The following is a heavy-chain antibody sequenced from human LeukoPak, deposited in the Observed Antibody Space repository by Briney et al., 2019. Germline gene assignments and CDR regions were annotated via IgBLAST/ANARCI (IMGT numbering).Heavy chain of an antibody. CDR3: ASRQPYSGSYYFDY. V-gene: IGHV1-69*13. Sequence: SVKVSCKASVGTFSSYAISWGRQAPGPGLEWMGGIIPIFGTANYAQKFQGRVTITADESTSTAYMELSSLRSEDTAVYYCASRQPYSGSYYFDYWGQGTLVTVSS. J-gene: IGHJ4*02. CDR2: IIPIFGTA. CDR1: VGTFSSYA. D-gene: IGHD1-26*01.